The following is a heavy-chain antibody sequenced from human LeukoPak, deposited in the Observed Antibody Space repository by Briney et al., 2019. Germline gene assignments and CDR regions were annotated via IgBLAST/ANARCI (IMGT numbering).Heavy chain of an antibody. V-gene: IGHV3-30*02. CDR2: IRYDGSNT. CDR3: AKDLTYDSTGSDY. CDR1: GFTFSSYG. Sequence: TGGSLRLSCAASGFTFSSYGMHWVRQAPGKGLEWVAFIRYDGSNTYYADSVKGRFTISRDNSKNTLYLQMNSLRAEDTAVYYCAKDLTYDSTGSDYWGQGIVVTVSS. J-gene: IGHJ4*02. D-gene: IGHD3-22*01.